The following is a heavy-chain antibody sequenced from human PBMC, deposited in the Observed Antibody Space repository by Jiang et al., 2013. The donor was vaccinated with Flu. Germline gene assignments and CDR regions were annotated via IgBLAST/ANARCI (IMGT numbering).Heavy chain of an antibody. V-gene: IGHV5-51*01. CDR3: ARKDSSGWHFDY. Sequence: GIIYPGDSDTRYSPSFQGQVTISADKSISTAYLQWSSLKASDTAMYYCARKDSSGWHFDYWGQGTLVTVSS. CDR2: IYPGDSDT. D-gene: IGHD6-19*01. J-gene: IGHJ4*02.